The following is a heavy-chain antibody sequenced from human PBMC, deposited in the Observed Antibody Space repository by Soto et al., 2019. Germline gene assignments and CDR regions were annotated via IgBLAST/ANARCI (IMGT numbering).Heavy chain of an antibody. D-gene: IGHD2-2*01. V-gene: IGHV1-69*13. CDR2: IIPIFGTA. CDR3: ARGYELCSSTSCSLAAFDI. J-gene: IGHJ3*02. CDR1: GGTFSSYA. Sequence: SVKVSCKASGGTFSSYAISWVRQAPGQGLEWMGGIIPIFGTANYAQKFQGRVTITEDESTSTAYMELSSLRSEDKAVYYCARGYELCSSTSCSLAAFDICGERTMVTVSS.